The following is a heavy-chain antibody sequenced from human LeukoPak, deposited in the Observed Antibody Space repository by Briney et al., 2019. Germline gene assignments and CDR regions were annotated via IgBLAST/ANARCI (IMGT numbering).Heavy chain of an antibody. J-gene: IGHJ3*02. Sequence: SETLSLTCTVSGGSISSGGYYWSWIRQHPGKGLEWTGYIYYSGSTYYNPSLKSRVTISVDTSKNQFSLKLSSVTAADTAVYYCARMYYYDSSGYYYHAFDIWGQGTMVTVSS. CDR3: ARMYYYDSSGYYYHAFDI. CDR2: IYYSGST. D-gene: IGHD3-22*01. V-gene: IGHV4-31*03. CDR1: GGSISSGGYY.